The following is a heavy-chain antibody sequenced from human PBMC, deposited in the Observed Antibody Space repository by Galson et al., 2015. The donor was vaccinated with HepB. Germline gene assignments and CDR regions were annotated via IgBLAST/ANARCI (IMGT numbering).Heavy chain of an antibody. Sequence: SVKVSCKVTGYTLSDLSMHWVRQPPGKGLEWMGSFDRDDGKTIYAQKFQGRVTMTEDASTDTAYMELNSLRSEDTAVYFCATAAYYSESGGYSDYWGQGTLVTVSS. CDR1: GYTLSDLS. CDR3: ATAAYYSESGGYSDY. V-gene: IGHV1-24*01. D-gene: IGHD3-22*01. CDR2: FDRDDGKT. J-gene: IGHJ4*02.